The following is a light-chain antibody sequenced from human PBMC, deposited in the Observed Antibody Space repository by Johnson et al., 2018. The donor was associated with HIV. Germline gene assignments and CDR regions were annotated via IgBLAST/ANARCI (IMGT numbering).Light chain of an antibody. V-gene: IGLV1-51*02. CDR1: SSNIGSNY. CDR2: ENN. J-gene: IGLJ1*01. Sequence: QSVLTQPPSVSAAPGREVTISYSGCSSNIGSNYVSWYQQLPGTAPKLLIYENNKRPSGIPDRFSGSKSGTSATLGITGLQTGDEADYYCGTWDSSLSAGRVFGTGTKVTVL. CDR3: GTWDSSLSAGRV.